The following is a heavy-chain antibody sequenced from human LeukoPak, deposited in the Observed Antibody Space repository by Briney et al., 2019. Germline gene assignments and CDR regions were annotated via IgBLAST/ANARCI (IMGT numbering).Heavy chain of an antibody. V-gene: IGHV3-21*01. Sequence: GGSLRLSCAASGFTFSSYSMNWVRQAPGKGLEWVSSISSSSSYIYYADSVKGRFTISRDNAKNSLYLQMNSLRAEDTAVYYCARAGSGSGLFDYWGQGTQVTVSS. J-gene: IGHJ4*02. CDR2: ISSSSSYI. CDR3: ARAGSGSGLFDY. CDR1: GFTFSSYS. D-gene: IGHD3-10*01.